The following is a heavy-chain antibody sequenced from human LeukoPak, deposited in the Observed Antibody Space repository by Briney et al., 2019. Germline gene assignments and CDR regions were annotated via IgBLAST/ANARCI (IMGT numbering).Heavy chain of an antibody. CDR1: GYTFTGYY. J-gene: IGHJ3*01. D-gene: IGHD6-13*01. CDR2: INPKSGGT. Sequence: GASVKVSCKASGYTFTGYYMHWVRQAPGQGPEWMGWINPKSGGTKYEQKFQGRVTMTRDTSITTAYMELSRLRSDDTAVYYCATWSSSWSAFDLWGQGTMVAVSS. CDR3: ATWSSSWSAFDL. V-gene: IGHV1-2*02.